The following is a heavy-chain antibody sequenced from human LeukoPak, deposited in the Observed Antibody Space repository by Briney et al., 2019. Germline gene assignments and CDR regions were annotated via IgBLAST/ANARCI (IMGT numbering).Heavy chain of an antibody. V-gene: IGHV3-11*04. J-gene: IGHJ4*02. CDR1: GFTFSDYY. CDR3: ARVPVTPRYLKDY. Sequence: PGGSLRLSCAASGFTFSDYYMSWIRQAPGKGLEWVSYISSSGSTIYYADSVKGRFTISRDNAKNSLYLQMNSLRAEDTAVYYCARVPVTPRYLKDYWGQGTLVTVSS. D-gene: IGHD2-2*01. CDR2: ISSSGSTI.